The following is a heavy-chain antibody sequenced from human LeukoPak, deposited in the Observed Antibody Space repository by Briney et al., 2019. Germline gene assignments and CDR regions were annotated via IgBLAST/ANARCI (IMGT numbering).Heavy chain of an antibody. D-gene: IGHD5-12*01. V-gene: IGHV3-11*04. CDR2: ISSSGSTI. J-gene: IGHJ4*02. CDR1: GFTFSDYY. Sequence: PGGSLRLSCAASGFTFSDYYMSWIRQAPGKGLEWVSYISSSGSTIYYADSVKGRFTISRDNAKNALYLQMNSLRAEDTAVYYCATYSGYDFFGDYYFDYWGQGTLVTVSS. CDR3: ATYSGYDFFGDYYFDY.